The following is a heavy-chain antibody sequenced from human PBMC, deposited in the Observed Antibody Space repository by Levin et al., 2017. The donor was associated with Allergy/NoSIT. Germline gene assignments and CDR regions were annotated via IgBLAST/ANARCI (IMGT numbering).Heavy chain of an antibody. Sequence: GESLKISCKASGYTFTSYDINWVRQAPGQGLEWMGWISAYNGNTNYAQKLQGRVTMTTDTSTNTAYMELRSLRSDDTAVYYCARDVGDAFDIWGQGTMVTVSS. V-gene: IGHV1-18*01. J-gene: IGHJ3*02. CDR2: ISAYNGNT. CDR3: ARDVGDAFDI. CDR1: GYTFTSYD. D-gene: IGHD1-26*01.